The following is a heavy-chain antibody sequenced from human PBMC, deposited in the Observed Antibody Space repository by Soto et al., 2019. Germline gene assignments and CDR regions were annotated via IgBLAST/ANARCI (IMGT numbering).Heavy chain of an antibody. Sequence: EVQLLESGGGLVQPGGSLRLSCAASGFTFSRYVMSWVRQAPGKGLEWVSSISGSGGSTYYADSVKGRFTISKDNSKNTLYLQTNSLRVEDTAVYYCAKDEYSTSSSDFDSWGQGTLVTVSS. J-gene: IGHJ4*02. CDR1: GFTFSRYV. CDR3: AKDEYSTSSSDFDS. D-gene: IGHD6-6*01. V-gene: IGHV3-23*01. CDR2: ISGSGGST.